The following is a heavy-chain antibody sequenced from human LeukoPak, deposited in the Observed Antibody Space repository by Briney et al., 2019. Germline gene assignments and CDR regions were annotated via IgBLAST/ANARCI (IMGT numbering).Heavy chain of an antibody. V-gene: IGHV3-23*01. J-gene: IGHJ6*02. CDR1: GFTFSSYA. D-gene: IGHD3-10*01. CDR2: ISGSGGST. Sequence: GGSLRLSCAASGFTFSSYAMSWVRQAPGKGLEWVSAISGSGGSTYYADSVKGRFTICRDNYKNTLYLQMNSLRAEDTAVYYCAKDRRVRGVTNYGMDVWGQGTTVTVSS. CDR3: AKDRRVRGVTNYGMDV.